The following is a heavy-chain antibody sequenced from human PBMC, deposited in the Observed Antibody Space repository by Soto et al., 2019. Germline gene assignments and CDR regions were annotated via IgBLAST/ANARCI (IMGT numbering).Heavy chain of an antibody. D-gene: IGHD3-22*01. V-gene: IGHV3-30-3*01. CDR1: GFTFISYA. CDR3: AREALYYYDSSGYYFVGYFQH. J-gene: IGHJ1*01. CDR2: ISYDGSNK. Sequence: GGSLRLSCAASGFTFISYAMHWGRQAPGKGLEWVAVISYDGSNKYYADSVKGRFTISRDNSKNTLYLQMNSLRAEDTAVYYCAREALYYYDSSGYYFVGYFQHWGQGTLVTVSS.